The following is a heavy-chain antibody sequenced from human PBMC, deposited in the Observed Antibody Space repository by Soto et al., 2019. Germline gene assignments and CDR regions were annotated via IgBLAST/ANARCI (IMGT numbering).Heavy chain of an antibody. D-gene: IGHD3-10*01. CDR2: IYYSGST. CDR1: GGSISSSSYY. V-gene: IGHV4-39*01. J-gene: IGHJ6*02. Sequence: LSLTCTVSGGSISSSSYYWGWIRQPPGKGLEWIGSIYYSGSTYYNPSLKSRVTISVDTSKNQFSLKLSSVTAADTAVYYCARQGRRPTYYYYGMDVWGQGTTVTVS. CDR3: ARQGRRPTYYYYGMDV.